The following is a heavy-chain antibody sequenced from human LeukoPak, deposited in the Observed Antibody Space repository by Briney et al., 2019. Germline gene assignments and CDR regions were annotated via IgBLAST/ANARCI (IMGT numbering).Heavy chain of an antibody. D-gene: IGHD4-23*01. CDR2: IYSGGIT. CDR1: GFTVSSSY. CDR3: GVNSDY. Sequence: PGGSLRLSCAASGFTVSSSYMSWDRQAPGKGLEWVSVIYSGGITYYADSVKGRFAISRDNSKNTMYLQMNSLRAEDTAVYYCGVNSDYWGQGTLVTVSS. J-gene: IGHJ4*02. V-gene: IGHV3-53*01.